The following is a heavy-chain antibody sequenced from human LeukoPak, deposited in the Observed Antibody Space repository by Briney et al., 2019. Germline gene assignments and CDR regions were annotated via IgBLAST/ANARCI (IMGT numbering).Heavy chain of an antibody. D-gene: IGHD6-13*01. J-gene: IGHJ4*02. CDR3: TRTYSSSWYDGY. CDR1: GFTFGDYA. V-gene: IGHV3-49*04. CDR2: IRSKAYGGTT. Sequence: GGSLRLSCIASGFTFGDYAMNWVRQAPGKGLEWVGFIRSKAYGGTTEYAASVKGRFTISRDDSKSIAYLQMNSLRTEDTAVYYCTRTYSSSWYDGYWGQGTLVTVSS.